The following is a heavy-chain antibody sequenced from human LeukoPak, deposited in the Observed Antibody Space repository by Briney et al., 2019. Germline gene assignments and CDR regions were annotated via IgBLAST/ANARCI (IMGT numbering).Heavy chain of an antibody. Sequence: SETLSLTCTVSGGSISSGGYYWTWIRQPAGKGLEWIGRIYSRGTTNYNPSLKSRVTISIDTSRSQFSLKLISVTAADTAVYYCARAGRDGYSPASDSFDIWGQGKTVTVSS. J-gene: IGHJ3*02. CDR1: GGSISSGGYY. D-gene: IGHD5-24*01. V-gene: IGHV4-61*02. CDR2: IYSRGTT. CDR3: ARAGRDGYSPASDSFDI.